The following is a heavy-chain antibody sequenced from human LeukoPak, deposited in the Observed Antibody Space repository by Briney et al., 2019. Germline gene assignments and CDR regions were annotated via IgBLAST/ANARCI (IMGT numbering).Heavy chain of an antibody. CDR1: GGSISSYY. CDR2: IYYSGST. CDR3: AREDSSSWNNWFDP. J-gene: IGHJ5*02. D-gene: IGHD6-13*01. Sequence: PSETLSLTCTVSGGSISSYYWSWIRQPPGKGLEWIGYIYYSGSTNYNPSLKSRVTISVDTSENQFSLKLSSVTAADTAVYYCAREDSSSWNNWFDPWGQGTLVTVSS. V-gene: IGHV4-59*01.